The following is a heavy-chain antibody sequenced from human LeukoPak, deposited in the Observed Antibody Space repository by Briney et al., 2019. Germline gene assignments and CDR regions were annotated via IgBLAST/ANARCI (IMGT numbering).Heavy chain of an antibody. CDR2: ISAYNGNT. V-gene: IGHV1-18*01. CDR3: ATAMINYYVDAFDI. J-gene: IGHJ3*02. CDR1: GYTFTNYG. Sequence: ASVKVSCKASGYTFTNYGISWVRQAPGQGLEWMGWISAYNGNTNYAQKLQGRVTMTTDTSTSTVYMELRSLRSDDTAVYYCATAMINYYVDAFDIWGQGTMVTVSS. D-gene: IGHD3-10*02.